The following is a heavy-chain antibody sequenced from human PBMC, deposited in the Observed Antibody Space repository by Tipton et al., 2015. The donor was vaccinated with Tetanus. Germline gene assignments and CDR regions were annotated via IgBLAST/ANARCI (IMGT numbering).Heavy chain of an antibody. CDR3: ARGSSRRGGWFDP. CDR2: IGDSGSTI. CDR1: GFTFSDYY. D-gene: IGHD1-26*01. V-gene: IGHV3-11*01. Sequence: SLRLSCAAPGFTFSDYYMSWIRQAPGKGLEWVSHIGDSGSTIYYADSVKGRFTISRDNAKNSLYLQMNSLRAEDTAVYYCARGSSRRGGWFDPWGQGTPVTVSS. J-gene: IGHJ5*02.